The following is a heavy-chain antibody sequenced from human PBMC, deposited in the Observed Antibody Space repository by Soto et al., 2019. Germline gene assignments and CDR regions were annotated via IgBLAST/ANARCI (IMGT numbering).Heavy chain of an antibody. J-gene: IGHJ4*02. CDR3: PKHTIAGAPTVDY. CDR2: ISYDGSNK. Sequence: QVQLVESGGGVVQPGRSLRLSCAASGFTFSSYGMHWVRQAPGKGLEWVAVISYDGSNKYYADSVKGRFTISRHNSKNTLCLQMNSLSAADTAVYYCPKHTIAGAPTVDYWGQGTLVTVSS. D-gene: IGHD6-19*01. CDR1: GFTFSSYG. V-gene: IGHV3-30*18.